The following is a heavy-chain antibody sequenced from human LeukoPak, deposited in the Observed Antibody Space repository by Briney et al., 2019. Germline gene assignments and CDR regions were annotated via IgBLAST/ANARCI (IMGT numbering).Heavy chain of an antibody. CDR2: ISYDGSNK. CDR3: AKHVSGSYSGQDY. Sequence: GGSLRLSCAASGFTFSSYGMHWVRQAPGKGLEWVAVISYDGSNKYYADSVKGRFTISRDNSKNTLYLQMNSLRAEDTAVYYCAKHVSGSYSGQDYWGQGTLVTVSS. CDR1: GFTFSSYG. V-gene: IGHV3-30*18. D-gene: IGHD3-10*01. J-gene: IGHJ4*02.